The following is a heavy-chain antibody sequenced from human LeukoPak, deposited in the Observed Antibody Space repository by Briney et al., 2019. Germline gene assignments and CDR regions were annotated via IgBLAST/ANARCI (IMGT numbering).Heavy chain of an antibody. CDR2: ISGSGGST. CDR3: AKRNAAAGRPTTRH. CDR1: GFTFSSYA. J-gene: IGHJ1*01. V-gene: IGHV3-23*01. Sequence: GGSLRLSCAASGFTFSSYAMSWVRQAPGKGLEWVSAISGSGGSTYYADSVKGRFTISRDNSKNTLYLQMNSLRAEDTAVYYCAKRNAAAGRPTTRHWGEGTLVTVSS. D-gene: IGHD6-13*01.